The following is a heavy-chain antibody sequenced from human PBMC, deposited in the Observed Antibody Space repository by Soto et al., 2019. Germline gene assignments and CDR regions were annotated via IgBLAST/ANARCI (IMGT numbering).Heavy chain of an antibody. Sequence: GASVKVSCKASGGTFSSYTISWVRQAPGQGLEWMGRIIPILGIANYAQKFQGRVTITADKSTSTAYMELSSLRSEDTAVYYCARGYPEDIVVVPAARDHYYYGMDVWGQGTTVTVSS. V-gene: IGHV1-69*02. CDR1: GGTFSSYT. CDR3: ARGYPEDIVVVPAARDHYYYGMDV. CDR2: IIPILGIA. D-gene: IGHD2-2*01. J-gene: IGHJ6*02.